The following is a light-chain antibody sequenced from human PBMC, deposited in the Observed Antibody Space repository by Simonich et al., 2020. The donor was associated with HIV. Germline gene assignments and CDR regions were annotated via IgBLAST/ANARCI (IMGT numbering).Light chain of an antibody. CDR2: EGS. V-gene: IGLV2-23*01. CDR1: SSDVGSFNF. CDR3: CSYAGSYTWV. Sequence: QSALTQPASVSGSPGQSITISCTGTSSDVGSFNFVSWYQQHPGKAPKLMIYEGSKRPSGVSNRCSGSKSGNTASLTISGLQAEDEADYYCCSYAGSYTWVFGGGTKLTVL. J-gene: IGLJ3*02.